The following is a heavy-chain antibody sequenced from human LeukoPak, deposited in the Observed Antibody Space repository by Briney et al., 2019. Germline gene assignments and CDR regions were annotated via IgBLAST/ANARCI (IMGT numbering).Heavy chain of an antibody. CDR3: VRGRVFGKAVWFDP. Sequence: SETLSLTCAVYGGSFSGYYWSWIRQPPGKGLEWIGEINHSRSTNYNPSLKSRVTISVDTSKNQFSLKLSSVTAADTAVYYCVRGRVFGKAVWFDPWGQGTLVTVSS. CDR1: GGSFSGYY. D-gene: IGHD3-3*01. J-gene: IGHJ5*02. V-gene: IGHV4-34*01. CDR2: INHSRST.